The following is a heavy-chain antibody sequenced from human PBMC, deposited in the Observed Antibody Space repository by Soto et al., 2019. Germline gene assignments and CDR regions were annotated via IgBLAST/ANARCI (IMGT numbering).Heavy chain of an antibody. J-gene: IGHJ4*02. CDR2: ITYTGVST. CDR3: AKASVWYPYFDS. D-gene: IGHD6-13*01. CDR1: EFSFDDYA. V-gene: IGHV3-23*01. Sequence: PGGSLRLSCAASEFSFDDYAMSWVRQAPGKGLEWVSSITYTGVSTYYVDSVKGRFTISRDNSKDTQYLQMNSLRAEDTAIYYCAKASVWYPYFDSWGQGTLVTVSS.